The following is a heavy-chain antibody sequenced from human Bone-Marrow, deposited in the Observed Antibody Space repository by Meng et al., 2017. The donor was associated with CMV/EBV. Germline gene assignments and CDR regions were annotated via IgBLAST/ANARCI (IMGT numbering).Heavy chain of an antibody. J-gene: IGHJ4*02. D-gene: IGHD6-6*01. CDR3: ATLSPGSSQIFDY. CDR1: GGSISSTNYY. Sequence: SETLSLTCTVSGGSISSTNYYWAWIRQSPGKGLEWIGSIFYSGSTYYNPSLKSRVTISVDTSKNQFSLKLTSVTAADTAVYYCATLSPGSSQIFDYWGQETLVTVSS. V-gene: IGHV4-39*01. CDR2: IFYSGST.